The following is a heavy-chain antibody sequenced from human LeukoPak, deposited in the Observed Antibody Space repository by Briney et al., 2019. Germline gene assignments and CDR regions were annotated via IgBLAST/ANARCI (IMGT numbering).Heavy chain of an antibody. CDR2: IYYSGST. V-gene: IGHV4-39*01. J-gene: IGHJ4*02. D-gene: IGHD3-22*01. CDR1: GGSISSSSYY. Sequence: SETLSLTCTVSGGSISSSSYYWGWIRQPPGKGLEWIGSIYYSGSTYYNPSLKSRVTISVDTSKNQFSLKLSSVTAADTAVYYRARQGGNYYDSSGYYLPFDYWGQGTLVTVSS. CDR3: ARQGGNYYDSSGYYLPFDY.